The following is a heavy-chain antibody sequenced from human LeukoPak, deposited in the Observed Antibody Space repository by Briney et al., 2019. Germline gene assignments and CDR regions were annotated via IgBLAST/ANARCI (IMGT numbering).Heavy chain of an antibody. J-gene: IGHJ4*02. CDR2: IKEDGSEK. D-gene: IGHD5-18*01. CDR3: ARDRWGYSYGGD. CDR1: GFQFSNYW. V-gene: IGHV3-7*01. Sequence: PGGSLRLSCAASGFQFSNYWMTWVRQAPGKGLEWVANIKEDGSEKYYVDSVKGRFTISRDNAKNSLYLQMNSLRAEDTAVYFCARDRWGYSYGGDWGQGTLVTVSS.